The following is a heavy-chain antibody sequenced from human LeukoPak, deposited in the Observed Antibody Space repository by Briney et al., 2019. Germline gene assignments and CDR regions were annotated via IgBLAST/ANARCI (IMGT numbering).Heavy chain of an antibody. CDR1: GYTFTNYG. V-gene: IGHV1-2*02. D-gene: IGHD5/OR15-5a*01. Sequence: GASVKVSCKASGYTFTNYGISWVRQAPGQGLEWMGWINPNSGGTNYAQKFQGRVTMTRDTSISTAYMELSRLRSDDTAVYYCARGGWVYGAFDIWGQGTMVTVSS. CDR3: ARGGWVYGAFDI. J-gene: IGHJ3*02. CDR2: INPNSGGT.